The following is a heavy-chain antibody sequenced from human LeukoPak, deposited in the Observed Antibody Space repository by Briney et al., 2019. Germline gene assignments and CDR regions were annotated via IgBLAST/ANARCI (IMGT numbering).Heavy chain of an antibody. Sequence: SETLSLTCSVSGGSISGYYWTWIRQPAGKGLEWIGRVYTSGSTHYNPSLKTRLTISVDTSKNQFSLKLSSVTAADTAVYYCAREVKGYYDSSGSENFDYWGQGTLVTVSS. CDR1: GGSISGYY. CDR2: VYTSGST. CDR3: AREVKGYYDSSGSENFDY. D-gene: IGHD3-22*01. V-gene: IGHV4-4*07. J-gene: IGHJ4*02.